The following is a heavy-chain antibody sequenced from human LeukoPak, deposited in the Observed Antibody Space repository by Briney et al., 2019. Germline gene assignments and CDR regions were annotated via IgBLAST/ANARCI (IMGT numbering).Heavy chain of an antibody. Sequence: PSETLSLTCTVSGGSISSGGYYWSWIRQHPGKGLEWIGYIYYSGSTYYNPSLKSRVTISVDTSKNQLSLKLSSVTAADTAVYYCARAGESDAFDIWGQGTMVTVSS. J-gene: IGHJ3*02. CDR2: IYYSGST. CDR1: GGSISSGGYY. D-gene: IGHD3-10*01. CDR3: ARAGESDAFDI. V-gene: IGHV4-31*03.